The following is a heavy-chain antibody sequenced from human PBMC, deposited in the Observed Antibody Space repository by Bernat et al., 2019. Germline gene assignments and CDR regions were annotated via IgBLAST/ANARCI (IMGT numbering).Heavy chain of an antibody. D-gene: IGHD1-26*01. J-gene: IGHJ4*02. CDR3: ARGLLSGTYRNFDY. CDR2: IRYDGSNK. V-gene: IGHV3-30*02. CDR1: GFTFSSYG. Sequence: QVQLVESGGGVVQPGGSLRLSCAASGFTFSSYGMHWVRQAPGKGLEWVAFIRYDGSNKYYADSVKGRFTVSRDNSKNTLYLQMNSLRAEDTAVYYCARGLLSGTYRNFDYWGQGTLVTVSS.